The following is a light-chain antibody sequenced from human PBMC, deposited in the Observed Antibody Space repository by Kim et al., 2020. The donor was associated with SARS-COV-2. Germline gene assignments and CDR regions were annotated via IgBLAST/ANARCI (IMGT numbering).Light chain of an antibody. CDR2: KAS. Sequence: AVGDRVTITCRASQSSSYWLAWYQQKPGKAPNLLIYKASSLQSGVPSRFSGSGSGTEFTLTISSLQPDDFATYYCQQYGSSSPITFGQGTRLEIK. CDR1: QSSSYW. V-gene: IGKV1-5*03. CDR3: QQYGSSSPIT. J-gene: IGKJ5*01.